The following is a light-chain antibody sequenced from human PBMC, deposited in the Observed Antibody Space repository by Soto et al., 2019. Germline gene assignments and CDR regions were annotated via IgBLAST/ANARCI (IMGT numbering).Light chain of an antibody. Sequence: DIQLTQSPSSLSASVGDRVTIICRASPTISNYLNWYQQKPGKAPKVLIYGATRLQSGVPSRFSGSGVGTDFTLTISSLQPEEFATYYCQQSYSSPFTFGPGTKVEIK. CDR3: QQSYSSPFT. CDR1: PTISNY. CDR2: GAT. J-gene: IGKJ3*01. V-gene: IGKV1-39*01.